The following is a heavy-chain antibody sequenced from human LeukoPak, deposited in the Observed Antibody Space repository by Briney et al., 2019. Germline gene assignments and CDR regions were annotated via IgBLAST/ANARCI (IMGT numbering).Heavy chain of an antibody. CDR2: INHSGST. V-gene: IGHV4-34*01. J-gene: IGHJ6*03. CDR1: GGSFSGYY. CDR3: ARALIVVVPAAPYYYYYMDV. D-gene: IGHD2-2*01. Sequence: SETLSLTCAVYGGSFSGYYWSWIRQPPGKGLEWIGEINHSGSTNYNPSLKSRVTISVDTSKNQFSLKLSSVTAADTAVYNCARALIVVVPAAPYYYYYMDVWGKGTTVTVSS.